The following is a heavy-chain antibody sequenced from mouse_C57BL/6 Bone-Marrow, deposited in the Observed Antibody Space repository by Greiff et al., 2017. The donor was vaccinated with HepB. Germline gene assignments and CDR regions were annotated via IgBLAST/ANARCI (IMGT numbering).Heavy chain of an antibody. CDR2: ISSGGSYT. D-gene: IGHD2-4*01. CDR3: ASRLHGAWFAY. J-gene: IGHJ3*01. CDR1: GFTFSSYG. V-gene: IGHV5-6*01. Sequence: DVHLVESGGDLVKPGGSLKLSCAASGFTFSSYGMSWVRQTPDKRLEWVATISSGGSYTYYPDSVKGRFTISRDNAKNTLYLQMSSLKSEDTAMYYCASRLHGAWFAYWGQGTLVTVSA.